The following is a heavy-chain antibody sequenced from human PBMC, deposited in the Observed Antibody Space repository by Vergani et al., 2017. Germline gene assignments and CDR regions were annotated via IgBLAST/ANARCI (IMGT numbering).Heavy chain of an antibody. CDR2: IKSDGSIT. V-gene: IGHV3-74*03. CDR1: GFSFNGYW. Sequence: DVHLAESGGGFFKPGGSLRLSCSASGFSFNGYWMHCVRQVPGKGLLWVSRIKSDGSITAYADSVKGRFTISRDNAQNTLYLQMNSLRVEDTGVYYCARARCIETCYMSNCLDSWGQGTLVTVSS. J-gene: IGHJ5*01. CDR3: ARARCIETCYMSNCLDS. D-gene: IGHD3-9*01.